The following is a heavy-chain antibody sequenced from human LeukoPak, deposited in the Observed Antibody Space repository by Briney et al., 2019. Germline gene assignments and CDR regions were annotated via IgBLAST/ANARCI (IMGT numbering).Heavy chain of an antibody. D-gene: IGHD6-6*01. J-gene: IGHJ6*02. V-gene: IGHV3-30*04. CDR1: GFTFSSYA. CDR2: ISYDGGNK. CDR3: AKGIAARFPLGYGMDV. Sequence: GGSLRLSCGASGFTFSSYAMHWVRQAPGKGLEWVAVISYDGGNKYYADSVKGRFTISRDNSKNTLYLQMNSLRADDTAVYYCAKGIAARFPLGYGMDVWGQGTTVTVSS.